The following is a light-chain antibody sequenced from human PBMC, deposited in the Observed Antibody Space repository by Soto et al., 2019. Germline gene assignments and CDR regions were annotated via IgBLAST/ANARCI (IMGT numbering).Light chain of an antibody. CDR3: QQYNSYSRT. Sequence: IKMTNFPSTWLDSLGERVTIPCRASQSISSWLAWYQQKPGKAPKLLIYKASRLESGVPSRFSGSGSGTEFTLTISSLQPDDFATYYCQQYNSYSRTFGQGTKV. J-gene: IGKJ1*01. CDR1: QSISSW. CDR2: KAS. V-gene: IGKV1-5*03.